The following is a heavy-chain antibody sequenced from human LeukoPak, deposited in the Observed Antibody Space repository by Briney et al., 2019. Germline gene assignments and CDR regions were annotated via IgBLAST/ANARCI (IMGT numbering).Heavy chain of an antibody. D-gene: IGHD6-19*01. CDR2: ISYDGSDK. CDR1: GFTFSSYA. CDR3: ARLYRSGWYYFDY. V-gene: IGHV3-30-3*01. J-gene: IGHJ4*02. Sequence: GGSLRLSCSASGFTFSSYAMHWVRQAPGKGLEWVAVISYDGSDKYYADSVKGRFTISRDNSKNTLYLQMNSLRAEDTAVYYCARLYRSGWYYFDYWGQGTLVTVSS.